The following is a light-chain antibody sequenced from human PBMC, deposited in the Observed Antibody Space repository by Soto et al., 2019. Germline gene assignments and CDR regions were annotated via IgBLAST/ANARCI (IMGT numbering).Light chain of an antibody. J-gene: IGKJ1*01. CDR3: QQYNSSSAT. Sequence: DLQMTQSPSTLSASIGDRVTISCRASQSIRNWLAWYQQKPGKGPKLLIYDASSLESGVPSRFSGGGSGTDFTLTISSLQPEDFATYYCQQYNSSSATFGQGTKV. CDR2: DAS. V-gene: IGKV1-5*01. CDR1: QSIRNW.